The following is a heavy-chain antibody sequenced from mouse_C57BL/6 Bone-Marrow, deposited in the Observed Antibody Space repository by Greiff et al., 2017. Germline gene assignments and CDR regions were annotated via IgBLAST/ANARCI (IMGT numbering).Heavy chain of an antibody. V-gene: IGHV1-87*01. CDR3: SDDSAVYYGASKHYYGSSCYYAMDY. CDR2: GQGLEWIG. J-gene: IGHJ4*01. D-gene: IGHD1-1*01. CDR1: YTFSRRVH. Sequence: VKLVESGPELARPWASVKISCQAFYTFSRRVHFAIRDTNYWMQWVKQRPGQGLEWIGAIYPGNGDTSYNQKFKGKATLTADKSSSTAYMQLSSLTSDDSAVYYGASKHYYGSSCYYAMDYWGQGTSVTVSS.